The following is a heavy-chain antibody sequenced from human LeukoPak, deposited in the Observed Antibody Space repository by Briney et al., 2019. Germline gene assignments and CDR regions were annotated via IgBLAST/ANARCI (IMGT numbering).Heavy chain of an antibody. J-gene: IGHJ4*02. CDR2: ISHSGST. V-gene: IGHV4-34*01. Sequence: SETLSLTCAVYGGSFSGYYWSWIRQPPGKGLEWIGEISHSGSTNYNPSLKSRVTISVDTSKNQFSLKLSSVTAADTAVYYCARAGYDSSGYSDYWGQGTLVTVSS. D-gene: IGHD3-22*01. CDR1: GGSFSGYY. CDR3: ARAGYDSSGYSDY.